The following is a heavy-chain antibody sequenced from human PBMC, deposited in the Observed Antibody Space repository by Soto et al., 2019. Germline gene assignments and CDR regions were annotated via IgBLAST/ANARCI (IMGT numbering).Heavy chain of an antibody. V-gene: IGHV3-9*01. J-gene: IGHJ4*02. D-gene: IGHD3-9*01. CDR1: GFTFDDYA. CDR2: ISWNSGSI. CDR3: AKSADYDILTGYFSDY. Sequence: PGGSLRLSCAASGFTFDDYAMHWVRQAPGKGLEWVSGISWNSGSIGYADSVKGRFTISRDNAKNSLYLQMNSLRAEDTALYYCAKSADYDILTGYFSDYWGQGTLVTVS.